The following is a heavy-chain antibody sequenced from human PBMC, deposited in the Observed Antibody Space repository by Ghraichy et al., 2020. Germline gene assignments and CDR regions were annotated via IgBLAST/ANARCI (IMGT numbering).Heavy chain of an antibody. Sequence: GGSLRLSCAASGFTFTTYCMTWVRQAPGKGLEWVSIISGNGDTTSYADVVKGRFTISRDNSKNTGFLQRESLRAEDAAIYYCARASGTFGTTSRVLEEWGQGNLVTVSS. D-gene: IGHD2/OR15-2a*01. CDR1: GFTFTTYC. CDR3: ARASGTFGTTSRVLEE. J-gene: IGHJ1*01. CDR2: ISGNGDTT. V-gene: IGHV3-23*01.